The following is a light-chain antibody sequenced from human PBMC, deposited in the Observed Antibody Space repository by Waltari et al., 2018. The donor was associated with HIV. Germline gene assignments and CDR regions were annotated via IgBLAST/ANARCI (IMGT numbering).Light chain of an antibody. CDR1: QSVISSN. CDR2: GAT. V-gene: IGKV3-20*01. J-gene: IGKJ4*01. Sequence: EIVLTQSPGTLSLSPGERATLSCGASQSVISSNLAWYQQKPGQAPRLLIYGATSRATGIPDRFSGSGSATDFTLSISRLEPEDFAMYYCQHYGSSPQVTFGGGTKVEIK. CDR3: QHYGSSPQVT.